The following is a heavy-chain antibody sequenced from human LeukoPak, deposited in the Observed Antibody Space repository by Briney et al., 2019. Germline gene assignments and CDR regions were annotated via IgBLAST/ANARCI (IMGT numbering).Heavy chain of an antibody. D-gene: IGHD5-24*01. CDR1: GYSISSGYY. Sequence: PSETLSLTCAVSGYSISSGYYWGWIRQPPGKGLEWIGEIHPHGIFYYNSSLMSRVTISIDTSKSQFSLRLTSVTAADTAFYYCARGRDRSKAGDLWGQGSLVTVSS. CDR3: ARGRDRSKAGDL. CDR2: IHPHGIF. J-gene: IGHJ5*02. V-gene: IGHV4-38-2*01.